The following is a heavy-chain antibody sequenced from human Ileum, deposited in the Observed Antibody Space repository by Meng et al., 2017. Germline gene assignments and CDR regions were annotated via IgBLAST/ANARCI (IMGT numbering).Heavy chain of an antibody. CDR3: AGKDWGEGLDF. D-gene: IGHD7-27*01. CDR2: TYYRSRWYN. Sequence: HVQLQQSGPGLVKPSQTLALTCALSGDSVSSDTGAWNWIRQSPSRGLEWLGRTYYRSRWYNNYAVSVKSRITINPDTSKNQFSLQLNSVTPDDTAVYYCAGKDWGEGLDFWDQGTLVTVSS. CDR1: GDSVSSDTGA. V-gene: IGHV6-1*01. J-gene: IGHJ4*02.